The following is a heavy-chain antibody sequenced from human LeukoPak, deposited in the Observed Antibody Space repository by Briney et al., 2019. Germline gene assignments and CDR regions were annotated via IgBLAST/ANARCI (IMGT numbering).Heavy chain of an antibody. CDR1: GFTFSSYS. CDR2: ISSSSSAI. V-gene: IGHV3-48*01. Sequence: RSGGSLRLSCAASGFTFSSYSMNWVRQAPGKGLEWVSYISSSSSAIYYADSVKGRFTISRDNAKNSLYLQMNSLRAEDTAVYYCARDDSYSGSPLVYYWGQGTLVTVSS. J-gene: IGHJ4*02. D-gene: IGHD1-26*01. CDR3: ARDDSYSGSPLVYY.